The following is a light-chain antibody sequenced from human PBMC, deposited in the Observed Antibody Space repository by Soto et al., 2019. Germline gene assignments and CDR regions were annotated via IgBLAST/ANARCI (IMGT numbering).Light chain of an antibody. CDR1: SSDVGGYNY. Sequence: QSALAQPASVSGSPGQSITISCTGTSSDVGGYNYISWYQQHPGKAPKLMIYDVSNRPSGVSNRFSGSKSGNTASLTISGLQAEGEADYYCSSYTSISTLYVFGTGTKVTVL. V-gene: IGLV2-14*03. J-gene: IGLJ1*01. CDR2: DVS. CDR3: SSYTSISTLYV.